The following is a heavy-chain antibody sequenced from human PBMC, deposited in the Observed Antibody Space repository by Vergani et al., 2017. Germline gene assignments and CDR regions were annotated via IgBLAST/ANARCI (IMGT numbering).Heavy chain of an antibody. Sequence: EVQLLESGGGLVQPGGSLRLSCAASGFTFSSYAMSWVRQAPGKGLEWVSAISGSGGSTYYADSVKGRFTISRDNSKNTLYLQMNSLRAEDTAVYYCAKDQRIQLWLVRGEPTGELGYWGQGTLVTVSS. CDR2: ISGSGGST. V-gene: IGHV3-23*01. D-gene: IGHD5-18*01. J-gene: IGHJ4*02. CDR1: GFTFSSYA. CDR3: AKDQRIQLWLVRGEPTGELGY.